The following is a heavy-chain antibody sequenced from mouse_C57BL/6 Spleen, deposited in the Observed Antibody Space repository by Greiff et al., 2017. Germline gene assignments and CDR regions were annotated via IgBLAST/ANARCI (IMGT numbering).Heavy chain of an antibody. Sequence: QVQLQQSGAELVKPGASVKMSCKASGYTFTSYWITWVKQRPGQGLEWIGDIYPGSGSTNYNEKFKSKATLTVDTSSSTAYMPLSSLTSEDSAVYYCARDGGLRRWFAYWGQGTLVTVSA. CDR3: ARDGGLRRWFAY. J-gene: IGHJ3*01. V-gene: IGHV1-55*01. CDR1: GYTFTSYW. CDR2: IYPGSGST. D-gene: IGHD2-4*01.